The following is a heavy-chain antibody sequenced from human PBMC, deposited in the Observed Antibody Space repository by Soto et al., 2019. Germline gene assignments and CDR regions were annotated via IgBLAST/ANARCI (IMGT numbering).Heavy chain of an antibody. Sequence: EVQLLESGGGLVQPGGSLRLSCAASGFTFSSYAMSWVRQAPGKGLEWVSVISGSGGSTYYADSVKGRFTISRDNSKNTLDLQMNSLRAEDTAVYYCAKDSSYGDILYDFWGQGTLVTVSS. CDR3: AKDSSYGDILYDF. J-gene: IGHJ4*02. CDR2: ISGSGGST. CDR1: GFTFSSYA. V-gene: IGHV3-23*01. D-gene: IGHD4-17*01.